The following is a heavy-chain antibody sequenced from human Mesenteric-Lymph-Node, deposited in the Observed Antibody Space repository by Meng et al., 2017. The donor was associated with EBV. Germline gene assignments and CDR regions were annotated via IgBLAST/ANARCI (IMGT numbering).Heavy chain of an antibody. CDR3: ARREASSPGWFDP. D-gene: IGHD6-13*01. CDR1: GGSISSSNYY. CDR2: IYYSGST. J-gene: IGHJ5*02. V-gene: IGHV4-39*01. Sequence: HLQLQESGPGLGKPSETLSLTCTVSGGSISSSNYYWGWIRQPPGKGLEWIGSIYYSGSTHYNPSLKSRVTISEDTSKNQFSLKVSSVIAADTAVYYCARREASSPGWFDPWGQGTLVTVSS.